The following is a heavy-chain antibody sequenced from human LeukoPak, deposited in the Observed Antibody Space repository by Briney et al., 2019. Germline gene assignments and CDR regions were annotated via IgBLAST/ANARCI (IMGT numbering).Heavy chain of an antibody. D-gene: IGHD2-2*01. Sequence: GGSLRLSCAASGFTFSSYWMHWVRQAPGKGLVWVSRINSDGSSTSYADSVKGRFTISRDNAKNTLYLQMNSLRAEDTAVYYCARGRYCSSTSCRSLKSYNWFDPWGQGTLVTVSS. CDR1: GFTFSSYW. CDR2: INSDGSST. V-gene: IGHV3-74*01. CDR3: ARGRYCSSTSCRSLKSYNWFDP. J-gene: IGHJ5*02.